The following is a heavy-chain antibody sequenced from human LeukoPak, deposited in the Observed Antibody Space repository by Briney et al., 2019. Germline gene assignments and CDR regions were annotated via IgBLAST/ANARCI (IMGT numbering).Heavy chain of an antibody. CDR2: IYYSGST. CDR3: ARVRDGYYYDSSGYYWEFDY. J-gene: IGHJ4*02. D-gene: IGHD3-22*01. V-gene: IGHV4-31*03. Sequence: PSETLSLTCTVSGGSISSGGYYWSWIRQHPGKGLEWIGYIYYSGSTYYNPSLKSRVTISVDTSKNQFSLKLSSVIAADTAVYYCARVRDGYYYDSSGYYWEFDYWGQGTLVTVSS. CDR1: GGSISSGGYY.